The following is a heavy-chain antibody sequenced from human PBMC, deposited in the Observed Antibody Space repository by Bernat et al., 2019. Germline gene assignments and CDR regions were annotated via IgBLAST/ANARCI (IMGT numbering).Heavy chain of an antibody. CDR2: IIPIFGIA. V-gene: IGHV1-69*17. Sequence: QVQLVQSGAEVKKPGSSVKVSCKASGGTFSSYAISWVRQAPGQGLEWMGGIIPIFGIANYAQKFHGRATITADKSTSTPYMELSSLGSEDTAVYYCARGRLSDDAFEIWGQGKMVTVSS. J-gene: IGHJ3*02. CDR3: ARGRLSDDAFEI. CDR1: GGTFSSYA. D-gene: IGHD6-19*01.